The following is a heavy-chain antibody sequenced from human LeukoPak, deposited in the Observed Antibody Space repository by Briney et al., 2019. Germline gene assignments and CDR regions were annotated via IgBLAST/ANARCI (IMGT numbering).Heavy chain of an antibody. V-gene: IGHV3-23*01. Sequence: GGSLRLSCAASGFTFSSYAMSWVRQAPGKGLEWVSAISGSGGSTYYADPVKGRFTISRDNSKNTLYLQMNSLRAEDTAVYYCAKALRLGELSFSYWGQGTLVTVSS. CDR1: GFTFSSYA. CDR2: ISGSGGST. D-gene: IGHD3-16*02. J-gene: IGHJ4*02. CDR3: AKALRLGELSFSY.